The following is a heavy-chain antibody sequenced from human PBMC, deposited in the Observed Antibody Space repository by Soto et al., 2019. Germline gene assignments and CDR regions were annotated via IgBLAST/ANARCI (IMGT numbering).Heavy chain of an antibody. D-gene: IGHD6-19*01. CDR2: ISYDGSNK. CDR1: EFTSIDLG. J-gene: IGHJ4*02. V-gene: IGHV3-30*18. Sequence: QVQLVESGGAVVQPGRSLSPSCAPPEFTSIDLGMTWVPQVPGKGLEWVAVISYDGSNKYYGDSVKGRFTISRDDSKNTLYLQMNSLRSEDTALYYCAKDSPVADYWGQGTLVTVSS. CDR3: AKDSPVADY.